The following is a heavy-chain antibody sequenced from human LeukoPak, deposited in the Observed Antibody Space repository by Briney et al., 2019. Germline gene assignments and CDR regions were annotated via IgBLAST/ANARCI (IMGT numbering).Heavy chain of an antibody. CDR1: EFTFCSFS. J-gene: IGHJ4*02. CDR2: ISSSSIT. V-gene: IGHV3-48*04. Sequence: GGSLRLSCAASEFTFCSFSMNWVRQAPGKGLEWVSYISSSSITYYADSVKGRFTISRDNSKNSLYLQMNSLRAEDTAVYYCARDGGDYVPYYFDYWGQGTLVTVSS. CDR3: ARDGGDYVPYYFDY. D-gene: IGHD4-17*01.